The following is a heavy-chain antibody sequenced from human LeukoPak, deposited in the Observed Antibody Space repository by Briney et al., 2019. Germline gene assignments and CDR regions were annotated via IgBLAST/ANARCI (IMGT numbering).Heavy chain of an antibody. CDR1: GFTVSSNY. CDR2: ICSGGST. D-gene: IGHD3-10*01. CDR3: ARLSYSYASGSYSSVDV. Sequence: PGGSLRLSCAASGFTVSSNYMSWVRQAPGKGLEWVSVICSGGSTYYADSVRGRFTISRDNSKNTLYLQMNTLTAEDTALYYCARLSYSYASGSYSSVDVWGQGTPVTVSS. J-gene: IGHJ6*02. V-gene: IGHV3-53*01.